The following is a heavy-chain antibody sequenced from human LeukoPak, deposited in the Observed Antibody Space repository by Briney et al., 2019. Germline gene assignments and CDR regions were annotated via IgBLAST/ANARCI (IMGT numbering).Heavy chain of an antibody. D-gene: IGHD1-26*01. CDR3: ARERWELFYYYGMDV. Sequence: PGGSLRLSCAASGFTFSSYEMNWVRQAPGKGLEWVSYISSSGSTIYYADSVKGRFTISRDNAKNSLYLQMNSLRAEDTAVYYCARERWELFYYYGMDVWGQGTTVTVSS. J-gene: IGHJ6*02. CDR2: ISSSGSTI. CDR1: GFTFSSYE. V-gene: IGHV3-48*03.